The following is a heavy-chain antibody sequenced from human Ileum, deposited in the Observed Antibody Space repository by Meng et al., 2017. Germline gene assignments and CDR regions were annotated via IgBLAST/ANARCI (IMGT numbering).Heavy chain of an antibody. J-gene: IGHJ4*02. CDR3: ARGGGYYFDY. CDR2: ISSTGSDI. V-gene: IGHV3-11*04. Sequence: GGSLRLSCAASGFSFSDYYMSWIRQAPGKGHEWVSYISSTGSDINYADSVKGRFTISRDNAKNSLYLQMNNVRDEDTAVYYCARGGGYYFDYWGQGMLVTVSS. D-gene: IGHD2-15*01. CDR1: GFSFSDYY.